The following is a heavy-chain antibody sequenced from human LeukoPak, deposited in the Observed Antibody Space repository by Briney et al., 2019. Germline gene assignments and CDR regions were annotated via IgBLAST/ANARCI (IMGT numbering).Heavy chain of an antibody. V-gene: IGHV3-23*01. CDR2: ISGSGGST. D-gene: IGHD2-2*01. Sequence: GGSLRLSCAASGFTFSSYAMSWVRQAPGKGLEWVSAISGSGGSTYYADSVKGRFTISRDNSKNTLYLQMSSLRAEDTAVYYCAKLGKRVPVALFDYWGQGTLVTVSS. CDR1: GFTFSSYA. CDR3: AKLGKRVPVALFDY. J-gene: IGHJ4*02.